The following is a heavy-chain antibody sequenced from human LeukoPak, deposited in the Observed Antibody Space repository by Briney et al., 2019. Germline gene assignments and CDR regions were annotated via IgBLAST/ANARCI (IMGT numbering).Heavy chain of an antibody. CDR3: ARAQLELGGYYFDY. CDR1: GDSISRGTYY. J-gene: IGHJ4*02. D-gene: IGHD1-7*01. Sequence: PSETLSLTCTVSGDSISRGTYYWTWIRQHPGEGLEWIGNVFYTGSTNNNPSLKSRVIISVDTSKNQFSLKLSSVTAADTAVYYCARAQLELGGYYFDYWGQGTLVTVSS. CDR2: VFYTGST. V-gene: IGHV4-31*03.